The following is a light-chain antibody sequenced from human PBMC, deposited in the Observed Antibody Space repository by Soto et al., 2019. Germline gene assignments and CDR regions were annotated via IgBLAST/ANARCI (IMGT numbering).Light chain of an antibody. J-gene: IGLJ1*01. CDR1: SSDVGSYNL. CDR2: EGS. CDR3: CSYAGSSTYV. V-gene: IGLV2-23*01. Sequence: QSVLTQPASVSGSPGQSITISCTGTSSDVGSYNLVSWYQQYSGKAPKVMIYEGSKRPSGVSNRFSGSKSGNTASLTISGLQTEDEADYYCCSYAGSSTYVFGTGTKVTVL.